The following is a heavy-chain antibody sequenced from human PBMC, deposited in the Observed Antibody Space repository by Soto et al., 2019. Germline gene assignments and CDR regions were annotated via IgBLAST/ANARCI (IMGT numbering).Heavy chain of an antibody. CDR1: GFSLTTSEVG. CDR2: IFGDDDK. V-gene: IGHV2-5*02. D-gene: IGHD3-16*02. CDR3: THSTEAFGGIITDFDF. J-gene: IGHJ4*02. Sequence: QITLKESGPTLVKPTQTLTLTCTFSGFSLTTSEVGVGWIRQTPGKALEWLALIFGDDDKRYKPSLKTRLTITKDTSNNQVVLTLTTVDPVDTATYFCTHSTEAFGGIITDFDFWGQGTLVTVSS.